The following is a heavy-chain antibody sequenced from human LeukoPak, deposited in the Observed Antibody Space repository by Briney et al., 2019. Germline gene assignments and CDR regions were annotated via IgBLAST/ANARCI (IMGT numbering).Heavy chain of an antibody. Sequence: GESLKISCKASGYSFSSYWIGWVRQMPGKGLEWMGIIYPGDSDTRYSPSFQGQVTISADKSISSAYLQWSSLRSEDTAVYYCASSPPYGGNALPDYWGQGTLVTVSS. CDR3: ASSPPYGGNALPDY. J-gene: IGHJ4*02. CDR2: IYPGDSDT. CDR1: GYSFSSYW. V-gene: IGHV5-51*01. D-gene: IGHD4-23*01.